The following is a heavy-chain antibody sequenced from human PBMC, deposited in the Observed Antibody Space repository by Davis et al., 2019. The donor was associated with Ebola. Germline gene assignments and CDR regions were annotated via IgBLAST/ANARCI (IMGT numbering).Heavy chain of an antibody. J-gene: IGHJ4*02. D-gene: IGHD3-22*01. CDR2: IYYSGST. CDR3: ARLHYDSSGLFDY. CDR1: GGSISSGGYY. V-gene: IGHV4-31*03. Sequence: SETLSLTCTVSGGSISSGGYYWSWIRQHPGKGLEWIGYIYYSGSTYYNPSLKSRVTISVDTSKNQFSLKLSSVTAADTAVYYCARLHYDSSGLFDYWGQGTLVTVSS.